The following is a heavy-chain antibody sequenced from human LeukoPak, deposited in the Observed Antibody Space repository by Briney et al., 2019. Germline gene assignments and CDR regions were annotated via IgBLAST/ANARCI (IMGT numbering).Heavy chain of an antibody. CDR1: GGSISSGGYS. CDR2: IYHSGST. J-gene: IGHJ4*02. CDR3: ARHYYDSSGRPFDY. V-gene: IGHV4-30-2*01. Sequence: PSQTLSLTCAVSGGSISSGGYSWSWIRQPPGKGLEWIGYIYHSGSTYYNPSLKSRVTISVDRSKNQFSLKLSSVTAADTAVYYCARHYYDSSGRPFDYWGQGILVTVSS. D-gene: IGHD3-22*01.